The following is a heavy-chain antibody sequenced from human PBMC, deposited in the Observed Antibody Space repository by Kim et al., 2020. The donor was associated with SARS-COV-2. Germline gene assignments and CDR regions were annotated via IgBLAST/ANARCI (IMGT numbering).Heavy chain of an antibody. CDR1: GGSISSYY. Sequence: SETLSLTCTVSGGSISSYYWSWIRQPPGKGLEWIGYIYYSGSTNYNPSLKSRVTISVDTSKNQFSLKLSSVTAADTAVYYCAREGAESSGWYAPYDYYYYMDGWGKGTTVTVSS. D-gene: IGHD6-19*01. CDR3: AREGAESSGWYAPYDYYYYMDG. CDR2: IYYSGST. V-gene: IGHV4-59*01. J-gene: IGHJ6*03.